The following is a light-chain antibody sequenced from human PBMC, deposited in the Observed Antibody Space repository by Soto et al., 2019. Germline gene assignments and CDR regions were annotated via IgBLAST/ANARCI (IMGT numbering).Light chain of an antibody. J-gene: IGKJ2*01. CDR2: DAS. CDR1: QNINSW. Sequence: DIPMTQSPSTLSAPLGDRVTITCRASQNINSWLAWYQQRPGKAPKLLIYDASSLDSGVPSRFSGSGSGTEFTLTISSLQPDDFATYYCQQYHSHLYTFGQGTKLEIK. V-gene: IGKV1-5*01. CDR3: QQYHSHLYT.